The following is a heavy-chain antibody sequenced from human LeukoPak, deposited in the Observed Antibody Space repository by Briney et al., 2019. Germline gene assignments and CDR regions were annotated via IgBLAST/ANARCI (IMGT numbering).Heavy chain of an antibody. Sequence: SETLSLTCTVSGGSISSGSNYWGWIRQPPGKGLEWTGSIFYSGSTYYNPSLKSRVTMSVDTSKNQFSLKLSSVTAADTAVYYCARHRFRAPYCSGGSCYSYGDYFFDCWGQGSLVTVSS. J-gene: IGHJ4*02. V-gene: IGHV4-39*01. CDR2: IFYSGST. CDR3: ARHRFRAPYCSGGSCYSYGDYFFDC. D-gene: IGHD2-15*01. CDR1: GGSISSGSNY.